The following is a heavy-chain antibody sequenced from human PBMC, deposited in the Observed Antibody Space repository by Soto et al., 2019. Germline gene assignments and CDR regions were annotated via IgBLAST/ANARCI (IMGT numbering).Heavy chain of an antibody. V-gene: IGHV1-69*13. J-gene: IGHJ4*02. CDR2: IVPIYRTA. Sequence: SVKVSCKXSGGTFSSYRFNWVRQARGQGLEWLGGIVPIYRTADYAQKFQGRVTITADESTRTVYMELSSLKSQDTALYYCARDSGAKLSSSWGQGTLVTVSS. CDR3: ARDSGAKLSSS. CDR1: GGTFSSYR. D-gene: IGHD6-13*01.